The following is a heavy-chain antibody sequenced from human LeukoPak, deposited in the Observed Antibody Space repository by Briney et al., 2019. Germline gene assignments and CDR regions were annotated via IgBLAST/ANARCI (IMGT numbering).Heavy chain of an antibody. V-gene: IGHV1-69*01. CDR2: IIPIFGTA. Sequence: ASVKVSCKASGGTFSSYAISWVRQAPGQGLEWMGGIIPIFGTANYAQKFQGRVTITADESTSTAYMELSSLRSEDTAVYYCATNPRRNYGSGSYDWFDPWGQGTLVTVSS. D-gene: IGHD3-10*01. CDR3: ATNPRRNYGSGSYDWFDP. CDR1: GGTFSSYA. J-gene: IGHJ5*02.